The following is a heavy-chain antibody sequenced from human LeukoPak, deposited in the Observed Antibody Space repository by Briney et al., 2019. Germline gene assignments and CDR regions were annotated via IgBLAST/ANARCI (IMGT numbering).Heavy chain of an antibody. Sequence: SETLSLTCTVSGGSISSYYWSWIRQHPGKGLEWIGYIYYSGSTYYNPSLKSRVTISVDTSKNQFPLKLSSVTAADTAVYYCARAYYDSSGYYYFQHWGQGTLVTVSS. D-gene: IGHD3-22*01. CDR3: ARAYYDSSGYYYFQH. CDR2: IYYSGST. J-gene: IGHJ1*01. CDR1: GGSISSYY. V-gene: IGHV4-59*06.